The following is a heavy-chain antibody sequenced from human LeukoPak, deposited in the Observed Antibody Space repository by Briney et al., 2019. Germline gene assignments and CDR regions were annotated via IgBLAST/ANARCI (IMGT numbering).Heavy chain of an antibody. Sequence: PSETLSLTCTVAGDSINDYYWSWIRQPPGKGLEWIGYMYYSGSTKYNPSLKSRVTISVDTSKNQFSLRLSSVTAADTAVYYCARHLRGVIPHFDYWGQGNLVTVSS. CDR2: MYYSGST. J-gene: IGHJ4*02. V-gene: IGHV4-59*08. D-gene: IGHD3-10*01. CDR3: ARHLRGVIPHFDY. CDR1: GDSINDYY.